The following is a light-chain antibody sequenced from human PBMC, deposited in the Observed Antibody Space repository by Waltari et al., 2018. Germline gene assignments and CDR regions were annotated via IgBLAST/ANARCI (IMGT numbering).Light chain of an antibody. V-gene: IGKV3-11*01. Sequence: EVVLTQSPVTLSLSAGERASLSCRASESVYKYLAWYQQRPGQPPRLLIYDTSNMAAGVPGRFSGSGYGTDFTLTITSLEAEDFAVYFCQQGSILPLTFGGGTRVEIK. CDR2: DTS. CDR3: QQGSILPLT. J-gene: IGKJ4*01. CDR1: ESVYKY.